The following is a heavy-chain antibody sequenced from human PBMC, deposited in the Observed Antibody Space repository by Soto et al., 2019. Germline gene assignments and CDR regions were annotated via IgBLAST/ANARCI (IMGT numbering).Heavy chain of an antibody. CDR1: DGSITTNY. CDR2: IYYIGIT. J-gene: IGHJ6*02. Sequence: SKTRSLTCTVPDGSITTNYWTWIGQPPGKGLEWIGYIYYIGITSYNPSLNSRVTISVHTSKYQFSLKLRSVTAAATAVYYCECVRCSGWDQRYGMDVWGQATTVTVSS. V-gene: IGHV4-59*01. D-gene: IGHD6-25*01. CDR3: ECVRCSGWDQRYGMDV.